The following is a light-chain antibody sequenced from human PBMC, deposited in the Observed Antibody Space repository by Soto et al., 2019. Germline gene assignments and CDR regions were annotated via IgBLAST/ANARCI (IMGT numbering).Light chain of an antibody. J-gene: IGLJ1*01. CDR3: ISHSGSSNV. V-gene: IGLV2-8*01. CDR2: EVN. CDR1: SRDVGASDY. Sequence: QSALTQPPSASGSPGQSVAISCPGTSRDVGASDYVSWYQQHSGKAPKLLLYEVNKRPSGVPDRFSGSKSGNTASLTVSALQADDEADYYCISHSGSSNVLGTGTKLTVL.